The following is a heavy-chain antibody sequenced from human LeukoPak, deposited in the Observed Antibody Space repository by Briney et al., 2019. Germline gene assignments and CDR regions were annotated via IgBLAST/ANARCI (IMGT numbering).Heavy chain of an antibody. CDR2: IGGSSSPT. J-gene: IGHJ4*02. CDR1: GFTFSSYA. V-gene: IGHV3-23*01. Sequence: GGSLRLSCAASGFTFSSYAMSWVRQAPGKGLQWVSVIGGSSSPTYYADSVKGRFTISRDNSKNTLYLQMDSLGVDDTAVYYCATTRYSSGWYDYWGQGTLVTVSS. D-gene: IGHD6-13*01. CDR3: ATTRYSSGWYDY.